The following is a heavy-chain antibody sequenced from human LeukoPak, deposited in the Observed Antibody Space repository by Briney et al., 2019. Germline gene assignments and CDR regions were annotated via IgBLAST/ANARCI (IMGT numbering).Heavy chain of an antibody. D-gene: IGHD3-22*01. CDR2: ISYDGSNK. V-gene: IGHV3-30*18. J-gene: IGHJ6*02. CDR3: AKVRRYYDSSGCHYYYYGMDV. Sequence: GGSLRLSCAASGFTFSSYGMHWLRQAPGKGLEWVAVISYDGSNKYYADSVKGRFTISRDNSKNTLYLQMNSLRAEDTAVYYCAKVRRYYDSSGCHYYYYGMDVWGQGTTVTVSS. CDR1: GFTFSSYG.